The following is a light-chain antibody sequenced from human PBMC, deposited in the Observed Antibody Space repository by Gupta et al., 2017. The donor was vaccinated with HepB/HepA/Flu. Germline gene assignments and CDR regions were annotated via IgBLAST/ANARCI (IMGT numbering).Light chain of an antibody. CDR1: SSDIGGYNF. J-gene: IGLJ1*01. V-gene: IGLV2-14*01. CDR3: SSYTITNTLEV. CDR2: DVN. Sequence: QSALTQPASVSGSPGQSIAISRTGTSSDIGGYNFVSWYQQHPGKAPKLILYDVNNRPSGVSNRFSGSKSGNTASLTISGLQAEDEADYYCSSYTITNTLEVFGSGTKVTVL.